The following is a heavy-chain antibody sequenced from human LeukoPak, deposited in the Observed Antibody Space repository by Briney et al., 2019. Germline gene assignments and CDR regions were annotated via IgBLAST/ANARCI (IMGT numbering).Heavy chain of an antibody. Sequence: PSETLSLTCTVSGGSISSYYWSWIRQPPGKGLEWIGYIYYSGSTNYNPSLKSRVTISVDTPKNQFSLKLSSVTAADTAVYYCARQRGYYDRSGSPFFDYWGQGTLVTVSS. D-gene: IGHD3-22*01. CDR1: GGSISSYY. CDR3: ARQRGYYDRSGSPFFDY. V-gene: IGHV4-59*08. J-gene: IGHJ4*02. CDR2: IYYSGST.